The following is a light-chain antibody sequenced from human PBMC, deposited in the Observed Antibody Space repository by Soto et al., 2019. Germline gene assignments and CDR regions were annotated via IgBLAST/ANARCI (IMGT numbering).Light chain of an antibody. CDR3: QQRDSRPSIT. CDR1: QSVSSSY. J-gene: IGKJ5*01. CDR2: GAS. Sequence: IVLTQSPGTLSLSPGERATLSCRASQSVSSSYLAWYQQKSGQAPRLLIYGASSRATGIPARFSGSGSGTDFTLTISSLEPEDFAVYYCQQRDSRPSITFGQGTRLEIK. V-gene: IGKV3D-20*02.